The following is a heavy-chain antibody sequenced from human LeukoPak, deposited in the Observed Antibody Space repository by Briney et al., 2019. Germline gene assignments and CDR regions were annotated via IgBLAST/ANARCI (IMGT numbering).Heavy chain of an antibody. CDR1: GFTFSNYG. Sequence: PGGTLRLSCAASGFTFSNYGMSWVRQAPGKGLEWVSAISGSGGSTYYADSVKGRFTISRDNSKNTPYLQMNSLRAEDTAVYYCAKASAMIVVVSKHFDYWGQGTLVTVSS. J-gene: IGHJ4*02. D-gene: IGHD3-22*01. CDR2: ISGSGGST. CDR3: AKASAMIVVVSKHFDY. V-gene: IGHV3-23*01.